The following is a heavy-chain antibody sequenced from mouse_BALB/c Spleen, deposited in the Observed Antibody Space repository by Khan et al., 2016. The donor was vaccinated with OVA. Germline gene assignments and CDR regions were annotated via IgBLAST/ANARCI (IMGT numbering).Heavy chain of an antibody. CDR3: ARETVVDVYWYLDV. Sequence: EVELVESGGGLVQPGGSLRLSCATSGFTFTDYYISWVRQPPGKSLEGLGFIRNKAKDYTTESSAPVEGRFTISRDNSQSIVYLQMNTLRSEDSATYYCARETVVDVYWYLDVWGAGTTVTVSS. J-gene: IGHJ1*01. V-gene: IGHV7-3*02. CDR2: IRNKAKDYTT. CDR1: GFTFTDYY. D-gene: IGHD1-1*01.